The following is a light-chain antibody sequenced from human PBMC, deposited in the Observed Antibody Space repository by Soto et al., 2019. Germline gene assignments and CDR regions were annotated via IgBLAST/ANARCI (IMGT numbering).Light chain of an antibody. CDR2: SDY. Sequence: QAVVTQPPSASGTPGQRVTISCSGSSSNIGSNTVSWYQQLPGTAPDLLIYSDYDRPSGVPDRFSGSKSGTSASLAISGLQSEDEADYYCATWDDSLSGYVFGAGTKVTVL. V-gene: IGLV1-44*01. CDR1: SSNIGSNT. CDR3: ATWDDSLSGYV. J-gene: IGLJ1*01.